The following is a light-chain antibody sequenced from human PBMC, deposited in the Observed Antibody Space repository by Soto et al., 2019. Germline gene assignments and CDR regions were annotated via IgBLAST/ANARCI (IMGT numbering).Light chain of an antibody. CDR1: QSVSSSY. J-gene: IGKJ1*01. CDR3: QQYGSSPLT. V-gene: IGKV3-20*01. Sequence: EIVLTQSPGTLSLSPGERATLSCRASQSVSSSYLAWYHQKPGQAPRLLIYGASSRATDIPDRFSGSGSGTDFTLTISRLEPEDFAVYYCQQYGSSPLTFGQGTKVEIK. CDR2: GAS.